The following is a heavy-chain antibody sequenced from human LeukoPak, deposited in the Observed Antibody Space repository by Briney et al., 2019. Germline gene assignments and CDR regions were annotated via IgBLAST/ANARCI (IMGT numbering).Heavy chain of an antibody. D-gene: IGHD3-16*01. V-gene: IGHV4-34*01. CDR3: ARHYGP. CDR1: GGSFSGYY. J-gene: IGHJ5*02. Sequence: SETLSLTCAVYGGSFSGYYWTWIRQPPGKGLEWIGEINHSGNTNYNPSLKSRVAISVDTSKNQFSPKLSSVIAADTAMYYCARHYGPWGQGTLVTISS. CDR2: INHSGNT.